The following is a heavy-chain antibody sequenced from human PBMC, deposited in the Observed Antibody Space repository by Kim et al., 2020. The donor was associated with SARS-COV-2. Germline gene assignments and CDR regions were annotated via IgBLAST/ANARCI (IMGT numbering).Heavy chain of an antibody. CDR3: ARRATGRGIDY. D-gene: IGHD3-10*01. J-gene: IGHJ4*02. V-gene: IGHV4-34*01. Sequence: SETLSLTCAVYGESFSGFNWTWIRQPPEKGLEWLGEVTHGGGTNYNPSLKSRVTISADTSKNQFSLKLSSMTAADAAMYFCARRATGRGIDYWGRGTLVT. CDR1: GESFSGFN. CDR2: VTHGGGT.